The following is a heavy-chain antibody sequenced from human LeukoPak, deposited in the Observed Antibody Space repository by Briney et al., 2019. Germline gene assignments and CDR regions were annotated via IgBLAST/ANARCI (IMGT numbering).Heavy chain of an antibody. Sequence: SQTLSLTCAISGDSVSSNSAAWNWIRQSPSRGLEWLGSTYYRSKWYNDYAVSVKSRITINPDTSKNQFSLQLNSVTPEDTAVYYCAREGQDISTGAHYYGMDVWGKGTTVTVSS. J-gene: IGHJ6*04. CDR2: TYYRSKWYN. CDR1: GDSVSSNSAA. D-gene: IGHD3-9*01. CDR3: AREGQDISTGAHYYGMDV. V-gene: IGHV6-1*01.